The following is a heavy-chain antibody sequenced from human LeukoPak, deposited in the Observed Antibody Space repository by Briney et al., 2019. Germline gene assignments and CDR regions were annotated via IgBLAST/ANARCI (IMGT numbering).Heavy chain of an antibody. CDR1: GFTFSSYA. J-gene: IGHJ4*02. Sequence: GGSLRLSCAASGFTFSSYAMHWVRQAPGRGLEWVAVISYDGSNKYYADSVKGRFTISRDNSKNTLYLQMNSLGAEDTAVYYCARVGSRIAARPEYYFDYWGQGTLVTVSS. D-gene: IGHD6-6*01. CDR2: ISYDGSNK. V-gene: IGHV3-30*01. CDR3: ARVGSRIAARPEYYFDY.